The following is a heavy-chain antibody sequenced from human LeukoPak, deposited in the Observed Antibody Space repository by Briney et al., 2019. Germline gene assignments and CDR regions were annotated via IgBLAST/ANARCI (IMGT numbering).Heavy chain of an antibody. CDR1: GYTFTNYY. CDR2: INPTGTGT. D-gene: IGHD2-8*02. CDR3: AREESGGYFDY. Sequence: ASVKVSCKACGYTFTNYYMHWVRQAPGQGLAWMGLINPTGTGTNYAQKLRGRVNLTRDKSTTTVYMELGSLRSEDTGVYYCAREESGGYFDYWGQGTLVTVSS. V-gene: IGHV1-46*01. J-gene: IGHJ4*02.